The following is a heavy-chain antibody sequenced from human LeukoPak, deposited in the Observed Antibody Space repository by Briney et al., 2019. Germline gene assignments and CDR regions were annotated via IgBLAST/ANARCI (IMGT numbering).Heavy chain of an antibody. Sequence: ASVKVSCKASGYTFTSYGISWVRQAPGQGLEWMGWISAYNGNTNYAQKLQGRVTMTTDTSTSTAYMELRSLGSDDTAVYYCARDDYDSSGYYYPYYFDYWGQGTLVTVSS. J-gene: IGHJ4*02. CDR2: ISAYNGNT. D-gene: IGHD3-22*01. CDR1: GYTFTSYG. V-gene: IGHV1-18*01. CDR3: ARDDYDSSGYYYPYYFDY.